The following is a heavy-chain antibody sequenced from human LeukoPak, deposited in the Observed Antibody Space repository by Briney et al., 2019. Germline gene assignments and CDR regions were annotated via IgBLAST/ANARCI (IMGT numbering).Heavy chain of an antibody. V-gene: IGHV3-48*01. D-gene: IGHD3-10*01. CDR1: GFTFSSYS. CDR2: TSSSSSTI. Sequence: PGGSLRLSCAASGFTFSSYSMNWVRQAPGKGLEWLSYTSSSSSTIYYADSVKGRFTISRDNAKNSLYLQMNSLRAEDTAVYYCARVEITMVRGVMGYYYYYYMDVWGKGTTVTVSS. CDR3: ARVEITMVRGVMGYYYYYYMDV. J-gene: IGHJ6*03.